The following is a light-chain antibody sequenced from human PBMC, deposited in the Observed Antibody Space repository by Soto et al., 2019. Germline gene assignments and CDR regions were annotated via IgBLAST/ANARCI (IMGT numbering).Light chain of an antibody. V-gene: IGKV3-15*01. J-gene: IGKJ1*01. CDR2: GAT. CDR1: QSVGSN. CDR3: QQYNNWPQT. Sequence: EVLVTQASAALSVSPGERATLSCRAGQSVGSNLAWYQQKPGQAPRLLIYGATTRATGIPARFSGSGSGTEFTLTISSLQSEHFAAYSCQQYNNWPQTLGQGTKVDIK.